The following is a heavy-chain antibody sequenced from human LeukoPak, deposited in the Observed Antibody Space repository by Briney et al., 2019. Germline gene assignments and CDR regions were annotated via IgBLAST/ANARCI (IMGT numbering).Heavy chain of an antibody. J-gene: IGHJ4*02. CDR2: IKEDGSDK. D-gene: IGHD3-9*01. CDR1: GFTFSHYW. V-gene: IGHV3-7*01. CDR3: ARDILTGYFMFYFDY. Sequence: GRSLRLSCAASGFTFSHYWMSWVRQAPGKVLEWVANIKEDGSDKYYVDSVKGRFTISRDNAQKSVFLQMNNLRAEDSAVYYCARDILTGYFMFYFDYWGQGNLVSVSS.